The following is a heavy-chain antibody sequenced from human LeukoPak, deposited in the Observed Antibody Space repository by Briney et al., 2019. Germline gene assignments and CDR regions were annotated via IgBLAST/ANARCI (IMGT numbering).Heavy chain of an antibody. CDR2: IKQDGSEK. Sequence: PGGSLRLSCAASGFTFSSYWMSWVRQAPGKGLEWVANIKQDGSEKYYVDSVKGRFTISRDNAKNSLYLQMNSLRAEDTAVYYCARDQGYYDILTGYMNWLDPWGQGTLVTVSS. CDR3: ARDQGYYDILTGYMNWLDP. V-gene: IGHV3-7*01. D-gene: IGHD3-9*01. CDR1: GFTFSSYW. J-gene: IGHJ5*02.